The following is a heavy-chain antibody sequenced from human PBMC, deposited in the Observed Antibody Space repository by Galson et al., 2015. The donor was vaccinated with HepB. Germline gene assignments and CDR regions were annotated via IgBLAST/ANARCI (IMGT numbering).Heavy chain of an antibody. D-gene: IGHD2-2*02. CDR2: IIPILGIA. Sequence: SVKVSCKASGGTFSSYAISWVRQAPGQGLEWMGRIIPILGIANYAQKFQGRVTITADKSTSTAYMELSSLRSEDTAVYYCAQLDYCSSTSCYKVDDGAFDIWGQGTMVTVSS. V-gene: IGHV1-69*04. J-gene: IGHJ3*02. CDR3: AQLDYCSSTSCYKVDDGAFDI. CDR1: GGTFSSYA.